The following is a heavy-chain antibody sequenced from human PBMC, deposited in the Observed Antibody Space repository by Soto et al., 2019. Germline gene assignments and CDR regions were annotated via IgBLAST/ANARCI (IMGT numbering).Heavy chain of an antibody. V-gene: IGHV4-4*02. CDR1: GDSISSGYW. J-gene: IGHJ4*02. CDR3: ARRRDSSSWLFDY. Sequence: SETLSLTFAVSGDSISSGYWWSWVRQPPGKGLERIGEIYHSGSTNYKPPLRRRVTISVDRSKSQFSLKVNSVTAADMAVYYCARRRDSSSWLFDYWGQGTLVTVSS. D-gene: IGHD6-13*01. CDR2: IYHSGST.